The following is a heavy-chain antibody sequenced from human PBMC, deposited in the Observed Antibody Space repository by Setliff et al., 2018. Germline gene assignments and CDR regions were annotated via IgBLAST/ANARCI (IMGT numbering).Heavy chain of an antibody. D-gene: IGHD1-26*01. CDR3: ARGGDSGSYFLANHDAFDI. CDR1: GGSISSSSYY. Sequence: SETLSLTCTVSGGSISSSSYYWGWIRQPPGKGLEWIGSIHYSGSTYYNPSLKSRVTISIDTSKNQFSLKLGSVTAADTAVYYCARGGDSGSYFLANHDAFDIWGQGTMVTVSS. V-gene: IGHV4-39*07. CDR2: IHYSGST. J-gene: IGHJ3*02.